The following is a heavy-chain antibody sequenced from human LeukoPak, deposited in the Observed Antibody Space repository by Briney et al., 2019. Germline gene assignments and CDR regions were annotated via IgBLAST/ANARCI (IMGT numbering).Heavy chain of an antibody. V-gene: IGHV4-59*01. CDR2: IYYSGSI. J-gene: IGHJ1*01. Sequence: SETLSLTCTVSGGSISSYYWSWIRQPPGKGLEWIGYIYYSGSINYNPSLKSRVTISVDTSKNQFSLKLSSVTAADTAVYYCASHLRYCSGGSCYAHFQHWGQGTLVTVSS. CDR3: ASHLRYCSGGSCYAHFQH. CDR1: GGSISSYY. D-gene: IGHD2-15*01.